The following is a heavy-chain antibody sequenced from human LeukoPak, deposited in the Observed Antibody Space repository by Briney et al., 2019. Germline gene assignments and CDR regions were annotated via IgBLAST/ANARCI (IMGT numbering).Heavy chain of an antibody. CDR3: ARGRSYYDLCSALTDPYFDY. CDR1: GGSFSGCY. V-gene: IGHV4-34*01. D-gene: IGHD3-3*01. CDR2: INHSGST. J-gene: IGHJ4*02. Sequence: HPSETLSLTCAVYGGSFSGCYWSWIRQPPGKGLEWIEEINHSGSTNYNPSLKSRVTISVDTSKNQFPLKLSSVTAADTAVYYCARGRSYYDLCSALTDPYFDYWGQGTLVTVSP.